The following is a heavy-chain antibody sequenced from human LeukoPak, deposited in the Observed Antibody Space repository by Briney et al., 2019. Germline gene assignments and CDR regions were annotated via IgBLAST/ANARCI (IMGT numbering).Heavy chain of an antibody. CDR1: GFTLSSYA. Sequence: GGSLRLSCAASGFTLSSYAMSWVRQAPGKGLEWVSAISGSGGSTYYADSVKGRFTISRDNSKNTLYLQMNSLRAEDTAVYYCAKDRGYCSGGSCYAGFDYWGQGTLVTVSS. CDR3: AKDRGYCSGGSCYAGFDY. V-gene: IGHV3-23*01. CDR2: ISGSGGST. J-gene: IGHJ4*02. D-gene: IGHD2-15*01.